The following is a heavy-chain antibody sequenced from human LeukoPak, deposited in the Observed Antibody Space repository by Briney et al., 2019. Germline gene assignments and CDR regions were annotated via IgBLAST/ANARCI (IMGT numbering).Heavy chain of an antibody. CDR3: ASSLGPFSPYGGNSVGWFDP. CDR1: GYTFTGYY. Sequence: ASVKVSCKASGYTFTGYYMHWVRQAPGQGLEWMGWINPNRGGTNYAQKFQGRVTMTRDTSISTAYMELSRLRSDDTAVYYCASSLGPFSPYGGNSVGWFDPWGQGTLVTVSS. J-gene: IGHJ5*02. V-gene: IGHV1-2*02. D-gene: IGHD4-23*01. CDR2: INPNRGGT.